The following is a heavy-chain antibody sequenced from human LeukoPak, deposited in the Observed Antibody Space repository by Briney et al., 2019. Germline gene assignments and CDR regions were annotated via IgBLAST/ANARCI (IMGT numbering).Heavy chain of an antibody. D-gene: IGHD6-6*01. CDR2: ISSSGSTI. CDR3: ARVPYMTEQLAPRYYYYGMDV. Sequence: GGSLRLSCAASGFTFSDYYMSWIRQAPGKGLEWVSYISSSGSTIYYADSVKGRFTISGDNAKNSLYLQMNSLRAKDTAVYYCARVPYMTEQLAPRYYYYGMDVWGQGTTVTVSS. CDR1: GFTFSDYY. J-gene: IGHJ6*02. V-gene: IGHV3-11*01.